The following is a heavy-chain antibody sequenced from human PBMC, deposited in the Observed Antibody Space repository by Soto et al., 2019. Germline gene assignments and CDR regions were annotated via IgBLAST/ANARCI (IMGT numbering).Heavy chain of an antibody. CDR2: ISYTGSTI. CDR1: GFPFSNYE. J-gene: IGHJ4*02. Sequence: GGSLRVSWAAAGFPFSNYEMNWVSPPPGKGLEWVSYISYTGSTIYYADSVRGRFTISRDNSKNSLYLQMNSLRAEDTAVYYCARGLRIYYDRSGLHYWGQGTLVTVSS. D-gene: IGHD3-22*01. CDR3: ARGLRIYYDRSGLHY. V-gene: IGHV3-48*03.